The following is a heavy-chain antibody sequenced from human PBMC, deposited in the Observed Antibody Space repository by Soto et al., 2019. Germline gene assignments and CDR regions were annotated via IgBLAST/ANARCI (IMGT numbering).Heavy chain of an antibody. V-gene: IGHV1-18*01. CDR3: ARDPPLYSIPEAPRFDY. J-gene: IGHJ4*02. CDR1: GYTFTSYG. CDR2: ISAYNGNT. D-gene: IGHD6-13*01. Sequence: ASVKVSCKASGYTFTSYGISWVRQAPGQGLEWMGWISAYNGNTNYAQKLQGRVTMTTDTSTSTAYMELRSLRSDDTAVYYCARDPPLYSIPEAPRFDYWGQGTLVTVSS.